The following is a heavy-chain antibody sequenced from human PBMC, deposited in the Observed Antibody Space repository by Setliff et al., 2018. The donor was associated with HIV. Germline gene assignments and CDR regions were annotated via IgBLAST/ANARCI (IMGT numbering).Heavy chain of an antibody. CDR2: INHSGST. V-gene: IGHV4-34*01. CDR3: ARASPPPGWSCTNGVCYYFDY. D-gene: IGHD2-8*01. CDR1: GGSFNGYY. Sequence: SETLSLTCAVYGGSFNGYYWSWIRQPPGKGLEWIGEINHSGSTKYNPSLKSRVTMSIDTSKNQFSLKLSSVTAADTAVYYCARASPPPGWSCTNGVCYYFDYWGQETLVTVSS. J-gene: IGHJ4*02.